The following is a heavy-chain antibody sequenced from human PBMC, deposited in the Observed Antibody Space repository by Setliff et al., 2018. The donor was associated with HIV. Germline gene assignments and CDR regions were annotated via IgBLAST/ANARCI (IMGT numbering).Heavy chain of an antibody. CDR1: GFTFSSYW. D-gene: IGHD1-26*01. V-gene: IGHV3-74*01. Sequence: GGSLRLSCAASGFTFSSYWMHWVRQAPGKGLVWVSRFRGDDRTTNYADSVKGRFTISRDNAKDSVYLQMNSLRDEDTAVYYCARDPRGAPYFDYWGNGTVVTVSS. CDR3: ARDPRGAPYFDY. J-gene: IGHJ4*01. CDR2: FRGDDRTT.